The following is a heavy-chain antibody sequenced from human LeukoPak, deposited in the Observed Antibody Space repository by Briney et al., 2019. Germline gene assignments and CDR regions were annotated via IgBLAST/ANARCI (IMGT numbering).Heavy chain of an antibody. CDR3: AGAVEVDY. Sequence: GGSLRLSCAASGFSPSSSELNWVCEAPGKGLEWVSYISSSGSTIYYADSVKGRFTISRDKAKNSLYLQMNSLRAEDTAVYYCAGAVEVDYWGQGTLVTVSS. V-gene: IGHV3-48*03. CDR2: ISSSGSTI. CDR1: GFSPSSSE. J-gene: IGHJ4*02. D-gene: IGHD3-3*01.